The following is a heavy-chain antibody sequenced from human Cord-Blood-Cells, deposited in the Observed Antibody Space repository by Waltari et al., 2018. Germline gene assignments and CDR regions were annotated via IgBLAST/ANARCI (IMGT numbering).Heavy chain of an antibody. Sequence: EVQLVESGGGLVQPGGSLRLSCAASGFTFSSYWMSWFRQAQGKALEWVANIKQDGSEKYYVDSVKGRFTISRDNAKNSLYLQMNSLRAEDTAVYYCAREGRLSIAAAVYCGQGTLVTVSS. D-gene: IGHD6-13*01. CDR2: IKQDGSEK. CDR3: AREGRLSIAAAVY. V-gene: IGHV3-7*01. J-gene: IGHJ4*02. CDR1: GFTFSSYW.